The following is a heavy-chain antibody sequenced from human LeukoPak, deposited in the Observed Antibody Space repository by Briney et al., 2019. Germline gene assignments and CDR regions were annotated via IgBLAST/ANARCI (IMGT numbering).Heavy chain of an antibody. CDR1: GYTFTSYD. CDR3: ARVGWEPSTNLDY. V-gene: IGHV1-8*01. D-gene: IGHD1-26*01. CDR2: MNPHSGNT. Sequence: ASVKVSCKASGYTFTSYDINWVRQATGQGLEWMGWMNPHSGNTDYAQKFQGRVTMTRNTSISTAYMELRSLRSEDTAVYYCARVGWEPSTNLDYWGQGTLVTVSS. J-gene: IGHJ4*02.